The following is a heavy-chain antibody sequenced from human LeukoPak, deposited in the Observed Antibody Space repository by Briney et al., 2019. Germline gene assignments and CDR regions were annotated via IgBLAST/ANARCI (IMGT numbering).Heavy chain of an antibody. Sequence: GASVKVSCKASGYTFTSYGISWVRQAPGQGLEWMGWISAYNGNTNYAQKLQGRVTMTTDTSTSTAYMELRSLRSDDTAVYYCALSEGDCSSTSCYTLDYWGQGTLVTVSS. CDR3: ALSEGDCSSTSCYTLDY. V-gene: IGHV1-18*01. CDR1: GYTFTSYG. D-gene: IGHD2-2*02. CDR2: ISAYNGNT. J-gene: IGHJ4*02.